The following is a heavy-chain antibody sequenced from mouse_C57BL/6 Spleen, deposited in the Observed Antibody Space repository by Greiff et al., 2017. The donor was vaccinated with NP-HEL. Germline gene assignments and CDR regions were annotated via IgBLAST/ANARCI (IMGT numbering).Heavy chain of an antibody. J-gene: IGHJ2*01. CDR3: ARWVGGYHYFDY. D-gene: IGHD1-1*02. Sequence: VRLRGSGPGLGAPSQTLSITCTASGSPLTSYALSWVRQLPGKGLEWLGVIGTAGGTNYNSALNSRMSISKDNSKSQVFLKRNSLQTDDTARYYCARWVGGYHYFDYWGQGTTLTVSS. CDR2: IGTAGGT. V-gene: IGHV2-9-1*01. CDR1: GSPLTSYA.